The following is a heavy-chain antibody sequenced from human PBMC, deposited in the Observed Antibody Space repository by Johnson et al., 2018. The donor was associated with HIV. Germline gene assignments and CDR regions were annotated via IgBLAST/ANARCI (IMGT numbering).Heavy chain of an antibody. CDR2: ISYDGSNK. CDR3: ARDQGNYYDSSGKPKRAFDI. D-gene: IGHD3-22*01. J-gene: IGHJ3*02. V-gene: IGHV3-30-3*01. CDR1: GFTFSSYA. Sequence: VQLVESGGGVVQPGRSLRLSCAASGFTFSSYAMHWVRQAPGKGLEWVTLISYDGSNKYYADSVKGRFTISRDKSKNTLYLQMNSLRAEDTAVYYCARDQGNYYDSSGKPKRAFDIWGQGTMVTVSS.